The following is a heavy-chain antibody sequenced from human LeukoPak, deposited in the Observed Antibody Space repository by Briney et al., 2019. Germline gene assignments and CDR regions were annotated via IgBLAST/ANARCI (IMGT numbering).Heavy chain of an antibody. V-gene: IGHV3-53*01. Sequence: GGSPRLSCAASGFTVSSNYMSWVRQAPGKGLEWVSVIYSGGSTYYADSVKGRFTISRDNSKNTLYLQMNSLRAEDTAVYYCARDALGIAAAGTEGDWGQGTLVTVSS. CDR1: GFTVSSNY. CDR3: ARDALGIAAAGTEGD. D-gene: IGHD6-13*01. J-gene: IGHJ4*02. CDR2: IYSGGST.